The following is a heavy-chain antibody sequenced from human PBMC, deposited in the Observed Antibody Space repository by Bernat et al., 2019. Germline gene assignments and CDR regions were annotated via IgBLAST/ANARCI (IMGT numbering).Heavy chain of an antibody. CDR2: IWYDGSNK. CDR1: GFTFSSYA. V-gene: IGHV3-33*08. D-gene: IGHD3-22*01. Sequence: QVQLVESGGGVVQPGRSLRLSCAASGFTFSSYAMHWVRQAPGKGLEWVAVIWYDGSNKYYADSVKGRFTISRDNSKNTLYLQMNSLRAEDTAVYYCARDTRRRRGPVYYDSSGPTYYFDYWGQGTLVTVSS. CDR3: ARDTRRRRGPVYYDSSGPTYYFDY. J-gene: IGHJ4*02.